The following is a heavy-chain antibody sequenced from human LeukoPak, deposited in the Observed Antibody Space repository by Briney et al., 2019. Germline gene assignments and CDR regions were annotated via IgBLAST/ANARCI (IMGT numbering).Heavy chain of an antibody. CDR3: ARGPVALQRFTFDY. J-gene: IGHJ4*02. D-gene: IGHD6-19*01. CDR1: GGTFSSYT. V-gene: IGHV1-69*05. CDR2: IIPIFGTA. Sequence: ASVKVSCKASGGTFSSYTISWVRQAPGQGLEWMGGIIPIFGTANYAQKFQGRVTITTDESTSTAYMELSSLRSEDTAVYYCARGPVALQRFTFDYWGQGTLVTVSS.